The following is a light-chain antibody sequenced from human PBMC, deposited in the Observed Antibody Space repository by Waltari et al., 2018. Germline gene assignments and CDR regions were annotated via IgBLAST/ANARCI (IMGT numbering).Light chain of an antibody. CDR1: QNIGRY. J-gene: IGKJ1*01. Sequence: EIVLTPSPGPLSFSTGERATLSCRASQNIGRYLVWYQQKPGQAPRLLIYEASRRATGIPDRFSGSGSGTDFSLTISRLEPEDFAIYYCQNHERLPATFGQGTKVEIK. CDR2: EAS. V-gene: IGKV3-20*01. CDR3: QNHERLPAT.